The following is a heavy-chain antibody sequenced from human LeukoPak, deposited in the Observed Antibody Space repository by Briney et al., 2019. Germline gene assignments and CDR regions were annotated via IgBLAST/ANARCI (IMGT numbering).Heavy chain of an antibody. V-gene: IGHV4-38-2*02. CDR3: ARDDYHTKSDY. D-gene: IGHD5-12*01. CDR2: IYHSGTT. J-gene: IGHJ4*02. CDR1: GYSISSGYY. Sequence: SSETLSLTCAVSGYSISSGYYWGWIRQPPGKGLEWIGSIYHSGTTYYNPSLKSRVTISVDTSKNQFSLKVNSVTAADTAVYYCARDDYHTKSDYWGQGTQVTVSS.